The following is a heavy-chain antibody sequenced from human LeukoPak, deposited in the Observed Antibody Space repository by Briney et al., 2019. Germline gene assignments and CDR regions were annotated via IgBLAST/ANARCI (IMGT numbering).Heavy chain of an antibody. D-gene: IGHD2-2*02. CDR1: GGSISSYY. Sequence: SETLSLTCTVSGGSISSYYWSWIRQPAGKGLEWIGRMYTSGSTNYNPSLKSRVTMSVDTSKNQFSLKLSSVTAADTAVYYCARDIPGCSSTSCYTLNWFDPWGQGTLVTVSS. CDR2: MYTSGST. CDR3: ARDIPGCSSTSCYTLNWFDP. V-gene: IGHV4-4*07. J-gene: IGHJ5*02.